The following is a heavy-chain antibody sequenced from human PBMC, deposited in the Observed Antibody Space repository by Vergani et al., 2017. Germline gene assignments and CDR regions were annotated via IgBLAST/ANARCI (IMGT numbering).Heavy chain of an antibody. V-gene: IGHV1-69*13. J-gene: IGHJ5*02. CDR2: IIPIFGTA. D-gene: IGHD2-2*01. Sequence: QVQLVQSGAEVKKPGSSVKVSCKASGGTFSSYAISWVRQAPGQGLEWMGRIIPIFGTANYAQKFQGRVTITADESTSTAYMELSSLRSEDTAVYYCARSVRYCSSTSCYGRFDPWGQGTLVTVSS. CDR3: ARSVRYCSSTSCYGRFDP. CDR1: GGTFSSYA.